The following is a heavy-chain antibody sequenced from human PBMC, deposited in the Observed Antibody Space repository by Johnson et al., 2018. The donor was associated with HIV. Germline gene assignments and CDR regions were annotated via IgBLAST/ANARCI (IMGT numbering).Heavy chain of an antibody. V-gene: IGHV3-20*04. CDR1: GFTSDDYG. J-gene: IGHJ3*01. Sequence: VQLVESGAGVVRPGGSLKLSCAASGFTSDDYGMSWVRQPPGKGLEWVAGIDWNGGSTSNADSVRGRFTITRDNAKNSLYMQMNSLRAEDTAVYYCAKPVLQFLEWISAFDVWGQGTMVTVSS. D-gene: IGHD3-3*01. CDR2: IDWNGGST. CDR3: AKPVLQFLEWISAFDV.